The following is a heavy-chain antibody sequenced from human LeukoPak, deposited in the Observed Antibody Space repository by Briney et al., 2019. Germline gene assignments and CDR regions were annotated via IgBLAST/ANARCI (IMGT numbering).Heavy chain of an antibody. CDR1: GFTFSSYA. CDR2: ISYDGSNK. Sequence: LRLSCAASGFTFSSYAMHWVRQAPGKGLEWVAVISYDGSNKYYADSVKGRFTISKDNAKNSLYLQMNSLRAEDTALYHCARNNGMDVWGQGTTVIVSS. CDR3: ARNNGMDV. V-gene: IGHV3-30-3*01. J-gene: IGHJ6*02.